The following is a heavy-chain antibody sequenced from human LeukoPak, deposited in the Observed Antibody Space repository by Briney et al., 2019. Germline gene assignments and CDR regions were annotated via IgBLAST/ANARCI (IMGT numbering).Heavy chain of an antibody. Sequence: GGSLRLSCAASGFTFDDYATHWVRQAPGKGLEWVSLISGDGGSTYYADSVKGRFPISRDNSKNSLYLQMNSLRTEDTALYYCAKDSGPLFVEMATMYFDYWGQGTLVTVSS. CDR1: GFTFDDYA. V-gene: IGHV3-43*02. CDR2: ISGDGGST. D-gene: IGHD5-24*01. CDR3: AKDSGPLFVEMATMYFDY. J-gene: IGHJ4*02.